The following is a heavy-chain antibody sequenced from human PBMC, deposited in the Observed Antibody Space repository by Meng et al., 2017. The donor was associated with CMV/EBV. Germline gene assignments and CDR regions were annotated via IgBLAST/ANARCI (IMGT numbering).Heavy chain of an antibody. CDR3: AKGGYSYGPYTFDN. Sequence: GESLKISCAASGFTFSSYAMSWVRQAPGKGLEWVSAISGSGGSTYYADSVKGRFTISRDNSKNTLYLQMNSLRAEDTAVYYCAKGGYSYGPYTFDNWGQGTLVTVSS. CDR2: ISGSGGST. J-gene: IGHJ4*02. V-gene: IGHV3-23*01. D-gene: IGHD5-18*01. CDR1: GFTFSSYA.